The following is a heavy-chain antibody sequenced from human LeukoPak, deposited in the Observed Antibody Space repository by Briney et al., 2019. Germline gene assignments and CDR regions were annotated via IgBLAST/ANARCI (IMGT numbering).Heavy chain of an antibody. CDR1: GYSISSGYY. J-gene: IGHJ4*02. V-gene: IGHV4-38-2*02. D-gene: IGHD2-8*01. Sequence: SETLSLTCTVSGYSISSGYYWGCIPQPPGKGLEWSGGVYHSGSTHYNPSLKSRVTTSVDTSKNQFSLKLSSVTAADTAVYYCARVLMVYQSFFDYWGQGTLVTASS. CDR3: ARVLMVYQSFFDY. CDR2: VYHSGST.